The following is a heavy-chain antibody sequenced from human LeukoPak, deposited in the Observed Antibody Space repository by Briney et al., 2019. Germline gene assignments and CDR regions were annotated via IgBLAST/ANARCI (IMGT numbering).Heavy chain of an antibody. CDR1: SGSIWNGHYY. Sequence: SETLSLTCTVSSGSIWNGHYYWGWIRQPPGKGLEWIGSVFYDGTSDYSPSLKSRVTIDVDTSKNQFSLKLSSVTAADTAVYYCARSPGDYVSDWFDPWGQGTLVTVSS. D-gene: IGHD4-17*01. V-gene: IGHV4-39*01. J-gene: IGHJ5*02. CDR3: ARSPGDYVSDWFDP. CDR2: VFYDGTS.